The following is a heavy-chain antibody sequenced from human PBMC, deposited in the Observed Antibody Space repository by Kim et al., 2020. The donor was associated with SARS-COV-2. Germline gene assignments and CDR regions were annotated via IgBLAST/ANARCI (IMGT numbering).Heavy chain of an antibody. Sequence: GGSLRLSCAASGFTFNNYWMSWIRQAPGKGLEWVANIKEDGSIKYYVDSVKGRFTISRDNAENSLFLQMNSLRAEDTAIYYCERDFRGDWGQGTMVTVSS. V-gene: IGHV3-7*01. CDR1: GFTFNNYW. J-gene: IGHJ3*01. CDR2: IKEDGSIK. CDR3: ERDFRGD.